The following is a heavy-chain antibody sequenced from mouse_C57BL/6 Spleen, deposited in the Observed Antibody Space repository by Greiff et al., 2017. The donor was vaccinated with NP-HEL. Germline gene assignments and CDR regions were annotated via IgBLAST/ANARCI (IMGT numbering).Heavy chain of an antibody. V-gene: IGHV1-50*01. CDR1: GYTFTSYW. CDR2: IDPSDSYT. J-gene: IGHJ3*01. CDR3: ARLTAQATFWFAY. D-gene: IGHD3-2*02. Sequence: QVQLQQSGAELVKPGASVKLSCKASGYTFTSYWMQWVKQRPGQGLEWIGEIDPSDSYTNYNQKFKGKATLTVDTSSSTAYMQLSSLTSEDSAVYYCARLTAQATFWFAYWGQGTLVTVSA.